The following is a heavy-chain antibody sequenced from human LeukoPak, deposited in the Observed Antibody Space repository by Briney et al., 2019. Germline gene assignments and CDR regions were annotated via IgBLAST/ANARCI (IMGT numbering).Heavy chain of an antibody. J-gene: IGHJ4*02. Sequence: SETLSLTCAVYGGSFSGYYWSWIRQPPGKGLEWIGEINHSGSTNYNPSLKSRVTISVDTSKNQFSLKLSSVTAADTAVYYCASGSDTDFDYWGQGTLVTVFS. CDR2: INHSGST. CDR1: GGSFSGYY. D-gene: IGHD2-2*02. V-gene: IGHV4-34*01. CDR3: ASGSDTDFDY.